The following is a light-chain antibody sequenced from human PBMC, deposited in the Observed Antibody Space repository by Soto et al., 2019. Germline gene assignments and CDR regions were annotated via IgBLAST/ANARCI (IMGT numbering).Light chain of an antibody. J-gene: IGKJ4*01. V-gene: IGKV3-20*01. Sequence: ESVLTQSPGTLSLSPGERATLSCRASQSVSSSYFAWYQQNPGQAPRLLIYGASSRATGIPDSFSGIGSGTDINLNISRLEPEYFSVYYCQQYQTFRGWTKGEIK. CDR3: QQYQT. CDR1: QSVSSSY. CDR2: GAS.